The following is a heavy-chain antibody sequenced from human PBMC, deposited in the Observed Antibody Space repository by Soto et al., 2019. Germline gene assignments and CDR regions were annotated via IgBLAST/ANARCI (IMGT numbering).Heavy chain of an antibody. CDR1: GCTISSWY. V-gene: IGHV4-59*08. J-gene: IGHJ4*02. D-gene: IGHD5-12*01. Sequence: PSETLSLTCTFSGCTISSWYWSWIRQPPGKGLEWIGYSYYSGSTNCNPSLKSRVTISVDTSKNQFSLKLSSVTAADTAVYYCARSHIVPRLFMYPYDYWGQGTLVTVSS. CDR3: ARSHIVPRLFMYPYDY. CDR2: SYYSGST.